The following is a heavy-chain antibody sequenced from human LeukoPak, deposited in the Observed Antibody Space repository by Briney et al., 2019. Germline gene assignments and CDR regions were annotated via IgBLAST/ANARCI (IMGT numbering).Heavy chain of an antibody. Sequence: PSQTLSLTCTVSGGSISSGGYYWSWIRQHPGKGLEWIGYTYNSGSTYYNPSLKSRVTISVDTSKNQFSLKLSSVTAAHTAVYYCARAYSSSSPVDYWGQGTLVTVSS. CDR2: TYNSGST. V-gene: IGHV4-31*03. J-gene: IGHJ4*02. CDR3: ARAYSSSSPVDY. D-gene: IGHD6-6*01. CDR1: GGSISSGGYY.